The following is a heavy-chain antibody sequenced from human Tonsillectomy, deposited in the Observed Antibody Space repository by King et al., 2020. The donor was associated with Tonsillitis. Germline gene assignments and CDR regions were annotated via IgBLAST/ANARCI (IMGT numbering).Heavy chain of an antibody. D-gene: IGHD3-3*01. CDR2: IYYSGST. J-gene: IGHJ6*02. V-gene: IGHV4-59*01. Sequence: QLQESGPGLVKPSETLSLTCTVSGGSIRSYYWSWIRQPPGKGLEWIGYIYYSGSTNYNPSLKSRVTISVDTSKNQFSLKLSSVTAADTAVYYCARDRIFGEVYYYYGMDVWGQGTTVTVSS. CDR1: GGSIRSYY. CDR3: ARDRIFGEVYYYYGMDV.